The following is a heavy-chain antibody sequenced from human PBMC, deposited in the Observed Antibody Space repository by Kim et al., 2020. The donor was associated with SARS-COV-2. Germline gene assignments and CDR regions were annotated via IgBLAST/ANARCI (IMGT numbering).Heavy chain of an antibody. CDR1: GYTFTSYD. CDR3: ARGFRAAAVPLFWYYYYGMAV. V-gene: IGHV1-8*01. D-gene: IGHD6-13*01. J-gene: IGHJ6*02. Sequence: ASVKVSCKASGYTFTSYDINWVRQATGQGLEWMGWMNPNSGNTGYAQKFQGRVTMTRNTSISTAYMELSSLRSEDTAVYYCARGFRAAAVPLFWYYYYGMAVWGQGTTVTVSS. CDR2: MNPNSGNT.